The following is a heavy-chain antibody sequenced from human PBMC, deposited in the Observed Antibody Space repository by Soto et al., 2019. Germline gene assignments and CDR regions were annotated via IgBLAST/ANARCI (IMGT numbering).Heavy chain of an antibody. J-gene: IGHJ6*02. CDR1: GGTFSSYA. D-gene: IGHD2-15*01. Sequence: SVKVSCKASGGTFSSYAISWVRQAPGQGLEWMGGIIPIFGTANYAQKFQGRVTITADESTSTAYMELSSLRSEDTAVYYCARDRGIVVVVAATRDYYYYGMDVWGQGTTVPVSS. V-gene: IGHV1-69*13. CDR2: IIPIFGTA. CDR3: ARDRGIVVVVAATRDYYYYGMDV.